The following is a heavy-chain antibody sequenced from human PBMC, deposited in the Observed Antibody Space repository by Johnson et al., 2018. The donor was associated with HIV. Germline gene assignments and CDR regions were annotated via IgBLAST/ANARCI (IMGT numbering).Heavy chain of an antibody. CDR1: GFTVSSNY. V-gene: IGHV3-30-3*01. D-gene: IGHD4-17*01. CDR3: ARVRPNPTVTTRGAAFEI. J-gene: IGHJ3*02. CDR2: ISYDGSNK. Sequence: QVQLVESGGGLIQPGGSLRLSCAASGFTVSSNYMSWVRQAPGKGLEWVAVISYDGSNKYYADSVKGRFTISRDNSKNTLYLQMNSLRAEDTAVYYCARVRPNPTVTTRGAAFEIWGQGTMVTVSS.